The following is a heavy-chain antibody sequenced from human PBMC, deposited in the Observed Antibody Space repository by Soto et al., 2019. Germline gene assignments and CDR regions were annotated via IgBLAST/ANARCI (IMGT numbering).Heavy chain of an antibody. Sequence: PSETLSLTCSVSGGSVSSGSYYWSWIRQPTGKGLEWIGYIYYSGSTTYNPSLKSRVTISVDTSKNQFSLKLSSVTAADTAVYYCARIITMVRGKYYYGMDVWGQGTTVTVSS. CDR3: ARIITMVRGKYYYGMDV. V-gene: IGHV4-61*01. J-gene: IGHJ6*02. CDR2: IYYSGST. D-gene: IGHD3-10*01. CDR1: GGSVSSGSYY.